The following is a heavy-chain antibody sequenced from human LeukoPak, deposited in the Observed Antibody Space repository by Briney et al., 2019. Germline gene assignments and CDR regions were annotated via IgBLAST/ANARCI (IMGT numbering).Heavy chain of an antibody. CDR3: ARAVPSTYYYDSSGYPDY. CDR1: GFTFSNYW. CDR2: IKPGGNEK. V-gene: IGHV3-7*01. Sequence: GGSLRLSCAASGFTFSNYWMTWVRQGPGKGLEWVANIKPGGNEKYYVDSVKGRFTISRDNAKNSLYLQMNSLRAEDTAVYYCARAVPSTYYYDSSGYPDYWGQGTLVTVSS. D-gene: IGHD3-22*01. J-gene: IGHJ4*02.